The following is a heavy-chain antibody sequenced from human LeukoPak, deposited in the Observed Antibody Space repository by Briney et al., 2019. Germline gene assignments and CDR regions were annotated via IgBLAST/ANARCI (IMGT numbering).Heavy chain of an antibody. CDR1: RFSFSTYP. CDR3: ARQVPAAISDY. V-gene: IGHV3-23*01. Sequence: GGSLRLSCAASRFSFSTYPMGWVRQAPGKGLEWVSGISASGDVTFHADPVKGRSTISRDNSKNTLYLQMTSLRAEDTAEYYCARQVPAAISDYWGQGTLVTVSS. D-gene: IGHD2-2*01. J-gene: IGHJ4*02. CDR2: ISASGDVT.